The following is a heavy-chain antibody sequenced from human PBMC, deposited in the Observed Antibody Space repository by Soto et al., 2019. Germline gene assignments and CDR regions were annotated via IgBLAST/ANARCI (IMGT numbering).Heavy chain of an antibody. CDR2: ISYDGSNK. Sequence: QVQLVESGGGVVQPGRSLRLSCEASGFTSSSYVMHWVRQAPGKGQERVAVISYDGSNKHYADSVKGRFTISRDNSKNTLYLEMNSLRGEDTAVYSCARGGPYYGMGVWWQGTTVTVS. J-gene: IGHJ6*01. CDR1: GFTSSSYV. V-gene: IGHV3-30*03. CDR3: ARGGPYYGMGV.